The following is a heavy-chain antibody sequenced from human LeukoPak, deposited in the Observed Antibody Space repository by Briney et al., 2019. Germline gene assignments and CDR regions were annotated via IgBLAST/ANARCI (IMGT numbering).Heavy chain of an antibody. V-gene: IGHV1-2*02. J-gene: IGHJ4*02. CDR1: GYTFTDHY. Sequence: EASVKVSCKASGYTFTDHYIHWVRQAPGQGPEWMGWINPNRGGTKNAQKFQGRVTMTRDTSISTAYTELSRVSSDVTAVYYCASDCNFDYWGQGTLVTVSS. CDR3: ASDCNFDY. CDR2: INPNRGGT.